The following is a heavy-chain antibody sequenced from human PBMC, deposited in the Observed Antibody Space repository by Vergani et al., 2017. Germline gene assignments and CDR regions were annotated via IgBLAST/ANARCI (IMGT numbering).Heavy chain of an antibody. V-gene: IGHV1-69*01. CDR1: GGTFSSYA. J-gene: IGHJ4*02. CDR2: IIPIFGTA. Sequence: QVQLVQSGAEVKKPGSSVKVSCKASGGTFSSYAISWVRQAPGQGLEWMGGIIPIFGTANYAQKFQGRVTITADESTSTAYMELSSLRSEDTAVYYCARDRAGYGSGSYYSNFDYWGQGTLVTVSS. CDR3: ARDRAGYGSGSYYSNFDY. D-gene: IGHD3-10*01.